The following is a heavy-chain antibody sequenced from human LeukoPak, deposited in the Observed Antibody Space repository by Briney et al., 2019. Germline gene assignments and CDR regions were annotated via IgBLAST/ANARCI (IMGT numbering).Heavy chain of an antibody. D-gene: IGHD3-22*01. CDR2: ISSSSSYI. J-gene: IGHJ4*02. CDR1: GFTFSSYS. Sequence: PGGSLRLSCAASGFTFSSYSMSWVRQAPGKGLEWVSSISSSSSYIYYADSVKGRFTISRDNAKNSLYLQMNSLRAEDTAVYYCARDPENYDSSGYYYEPDYWGQGTLVTVSS. V-gene: IGHV3-21*01. CDR3: ARDPENYDSSGYYYEPDY.